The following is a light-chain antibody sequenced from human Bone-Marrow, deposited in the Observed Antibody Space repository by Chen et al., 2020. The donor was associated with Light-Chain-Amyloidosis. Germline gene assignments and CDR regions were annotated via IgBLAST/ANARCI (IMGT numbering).Light chain of an antibody. V-gene: IGKV3-20*01. CDR1: QTISSNY. CDR3: QQYGTSPLT. Sequence: EIVLTQSPGTLSLSPGEGANLSYRASQTISSNYLTWYQQKFGQAPRLLIYCSSSRATGIPDRFTGSGSGTDFTLTINRLEPEDFAMYYFQQYGTSPLTFGGGTKVEIK. J-gene: IGKJ4*01. CDR2: CSS.